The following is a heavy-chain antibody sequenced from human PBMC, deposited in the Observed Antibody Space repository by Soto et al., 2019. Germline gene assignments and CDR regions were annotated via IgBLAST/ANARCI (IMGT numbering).Heavy chain of an antibody. J-gene: IGHJ4*02. CDR2: INPNGGST. V-gene: IGHV1-46*03. CDR3: TRGLASGDY. Sequence: QVQLVQPGAEVKKPGASVKFSCKASGYIFTNFYIHWVRQASGQGLEWIGIINPNGGSTNYAQNFQGRVTMTRDTSTSTVYMDLSSLRSEDTAVYYCTRGLASGDYWGQGTLITVSS. D-gene: IGHD6-6*01. CDR1: GYIFTNFY.